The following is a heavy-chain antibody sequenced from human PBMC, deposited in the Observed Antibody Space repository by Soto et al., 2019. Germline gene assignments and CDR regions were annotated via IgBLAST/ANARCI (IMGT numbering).Heavy chain of an antibody. V-gene: IGHV3-23*01. Sequence: EMQLLESGGGLVKPGGSLRLSCVVSGFSFSTYGVTWVRQAPGKGLEWVCGVSGGSGVTHYTDSVKGRFTISGDDSKNTVYLQMHSLGGEDTAVYYCTRWNGYGDLWGQGTLVTVSS. CDR3: TRWNGYGDL. D-gene: IGHD1-1*01. CDR1: GFSFSTYG. CDR2: VSGGSGVT. J-gene: IGHJ5*02.